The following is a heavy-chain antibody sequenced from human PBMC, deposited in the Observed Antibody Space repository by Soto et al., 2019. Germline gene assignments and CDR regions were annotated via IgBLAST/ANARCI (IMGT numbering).Heavy chain of an antibody. V-gene: IGHV3-33*01. CDR2: IWSDGSNK. CDR1: GFTFSSYG. CDR3: VRERSSTWYYFDY. J-gene: IGHJ4*02. D-gene: IGHD6-13*01. Sequence: VQLVESGGGVVQPGRSLRLSCAASGFTFSSYGIHWVRQAPGKGLEWVAVIWSDGSNKYYADSVKGRFTISRDNSKNTLYLQMNSLRAEDTAVYYCVRERSSTWYYFDYWGQGTLVTVSS.